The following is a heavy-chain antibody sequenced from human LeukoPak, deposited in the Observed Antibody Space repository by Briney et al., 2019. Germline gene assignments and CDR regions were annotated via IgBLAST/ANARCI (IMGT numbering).Heavy chain of an antibody. V-gene: IGHV4-34*01. D-gene: IGHD5-18*01. CDR1: GGSFSGYY. Sequence: PSETLSLTCAVYGGSFSGYYWSWIRQPPGKGLEWIGEINHSGSTNYNPSLKSRVTISVDTSKNQFSLKLSSVTAADTAVYYCAGERGYSYGYPYFDYWGQGTLVTVSS. CDR2: INHSGST. CDR3: AGERGYSYGYPYFDY. J-gene: IGHJ4*02.